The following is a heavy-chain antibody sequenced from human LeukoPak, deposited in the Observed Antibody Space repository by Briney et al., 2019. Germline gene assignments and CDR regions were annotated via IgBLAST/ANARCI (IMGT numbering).Heavy chain of an antibody. V-gene: IGHV4-59*01. CDR2: IYYSGST. CDR1: GGSFSGYY. J-gene: IGHJ4*02. CDR3: ASGIRSLFDY. D-gene: IGHD1-1*01. Sequence: SETLSLTCAVYGGSFSGYYWSWIRQPPGKGLEWIGYIYYSGSTNYNPSLKSRVTISVDTSKNQFSLKLSSVTAADTAVYYCASGIRSLFDYWGQGTLVTVSS.